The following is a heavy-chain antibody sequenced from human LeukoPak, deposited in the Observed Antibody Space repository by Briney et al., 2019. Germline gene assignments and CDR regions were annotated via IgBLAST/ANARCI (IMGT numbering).Heavy chain of an antibody. CDR3: GRWGITAALDR. J-gene: IGHJ5*02. V-gene: IGHV3-7*01. D-gene: IGHD1-20*01. Sequence: GGSLRLSCAASGFIFSNYWMSWVRQAPGKGLEWVANIGPDGSDKYYVESVRGRFTISRDNAQNSVSLQMNSLRGDDSGVYYCGRWGITAALDRWGQGTQVTVSS. CDR1: GFIFSNYW. CDR2: IGPDGSDK.